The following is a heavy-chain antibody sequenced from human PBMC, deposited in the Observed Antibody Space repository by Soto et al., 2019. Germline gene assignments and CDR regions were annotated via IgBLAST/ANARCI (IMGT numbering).Heavy chain of an antibody. D-gene: IGHD2-15*01. CDR1: GFTFSSYW. CDR3: ALGGYCSGGSCYPARFDP. J-gene: IGHJ5*02. Sequence: EVQLVESGGGLVQPGGSLRLSCAASGFTFSSYWMHWVRQAPGKGLVWVSRINSDGSSTSYADSVKGRFTISRDNAKNTLYLQINSLRAEDTAVYYCALGGYCSGGSCYPARFDPWGQGTLVTVSS. V-gene: IGHV3-74*01. CDR2: INSDGSST.